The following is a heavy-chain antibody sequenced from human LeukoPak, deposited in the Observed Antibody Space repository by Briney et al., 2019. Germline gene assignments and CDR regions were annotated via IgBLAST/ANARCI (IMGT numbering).Heavy chain of an antibody. Sequence: GGSLRLSCAASGFTFSSYEMNWVRQAPGKGLERVSYISSSGSTIYYADSVKGRFTISRDNAKNSLYLQMNSLRAEDTAVYYYAELGITMIGGVWGKGTTVTISS. CDR2: ISSSGSTI. J-gene: IGHJ6*04. CDR3: AELGITMIGGV. D-gene: IGHD3-10*02. CDR1: GFTFSSYE. V-gene: IGHV3-48*03.